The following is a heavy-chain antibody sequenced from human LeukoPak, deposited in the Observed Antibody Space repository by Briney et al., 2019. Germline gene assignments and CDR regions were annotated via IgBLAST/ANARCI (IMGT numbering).Heavy chain of an antibody. V-gene: IGHV4-34*01. J-gene: IGHJ5*02. Sequence: PSETLSLTCAVYGGSFSGYYWSWIRQPPGKGLEWIGEINHSGSTNYNPSLKSRVTISVDTSKNQFSLKLSSVTAADTAVYYCARDVEYNWFDPWGQGTLVTVSS. CDR1: GGSFSGYY. D-gene: IGHD5-24*01. CDR2: INHSGST. CDR3: ARDVEYNWFDP.